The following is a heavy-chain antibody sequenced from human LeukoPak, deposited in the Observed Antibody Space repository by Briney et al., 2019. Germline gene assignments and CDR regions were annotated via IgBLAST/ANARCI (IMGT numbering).Heavy chain of an antibody. CDR3: AKLRGDYVWGSYRAYYFDY. J-gene: IGHJ4*02. V-gene: IGHV4-39*01. D-gene: IGHD3-16*02. Sequence: SETLSLTCTVSGGSISTSNYYWGWIRQPPGKGLEWIGNIFYSGSTYYNPSLKSRVTISVDTSKNQFSLKLSSVTAADTAVYYCAKLRGDYVWGSYRAYYFDYWGQGTLVTVSS. CDR2: IFYSGST. CDR1: GGSISTSNYY.